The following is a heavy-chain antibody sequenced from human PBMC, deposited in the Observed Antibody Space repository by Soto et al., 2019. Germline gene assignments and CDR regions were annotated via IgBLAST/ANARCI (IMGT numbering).Heavy chain of an antibody. Sequence: GASVKVFCKASGYTFTTYGISWLRQVPGQGLEWMGWINTFSDRTNYPQEFQGRVSMTTEKSTNTVYMELRGLRSGDTALYYCARDYTGQGYFDYWGQGTLVTVSS. CDR3: ARDYTGQGYFDY. CDR1: GYTFTTYG. CDR2: INTFSDRT. V-gene: IGHV1-18*04. D-gene: IGHD2-8*02. J-gene: IGHJ4*03.